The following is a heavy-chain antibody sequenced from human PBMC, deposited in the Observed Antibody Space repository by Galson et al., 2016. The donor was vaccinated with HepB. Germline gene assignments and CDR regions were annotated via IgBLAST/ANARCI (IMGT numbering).Heavy chain of an antibody. CDR2: IRSKPNNYAT. Sequence: SLRLSCAASGFTFSGSAMHWVRQASGKGLEWVGRIRSKPNNYATAYAASVKGRFTIPRDDSKNTAYLQMNSLKTEDTAVYYWTRPRGDSSSSTFDYWGQGTLVTVSS. CDR1: GFTFSGSA. V-gene: IGHV3-73*01. D-gene: IGHD6-6*01. CDR3: TRPRGDSSSSTFDY. J-gene: IGHJ4*02.